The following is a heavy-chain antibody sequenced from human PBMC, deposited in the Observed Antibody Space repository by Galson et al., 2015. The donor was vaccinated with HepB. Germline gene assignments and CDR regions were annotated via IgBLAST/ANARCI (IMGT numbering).Heavy chain of an antibody. Sequence: SLRLSCAASGFTFSSYAMHWVRQAPGKGLEWVAVISYDGSNKYYADSVKGRFTISRDNSKNTLYLQMNSLRAEDTAVYYCARDLSLGDDAFDIWGQGTMVTVSS. CDR1: GFTFSSYA. CDR2: ISYDGSNK. V-gene: IGHV3-30-3*01. J-gene: IGHJ3*02. D-gene: IGHD1-20*01. CDR3: ARDLSLGDDAFDI.